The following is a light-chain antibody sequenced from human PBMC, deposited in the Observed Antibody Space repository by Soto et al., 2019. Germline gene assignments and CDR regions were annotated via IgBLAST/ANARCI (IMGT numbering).Light chain of an antibody. CDR1: QSVNSY. J-gene: IGKJ1*01. Sequence: ETVLTQSPATLSLSPGERATLSCRASQSVNSYLAWYQQKPGQAPRLLIYDAFNRATGIPARFSGSGSGTDFTLTISSLEPEDFAVYYCQQRSNWPPWTFGQGTKVEIK. V-gene: IGKV3-11*01. CDR3: QQRSNWPPWT. CDR2: DAF.